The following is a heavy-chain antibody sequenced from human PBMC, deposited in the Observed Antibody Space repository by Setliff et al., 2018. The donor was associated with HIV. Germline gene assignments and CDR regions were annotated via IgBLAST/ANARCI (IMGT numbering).Heavy chain of an antibody. V-gene: IGHV3-30*19. CDR1: GFSLTSYG. CDR2: ISYDGTDK. D-gene: IGHD1-1*01. CDR3: AREEGTKGAFDI. Sequence: GESLKISCAASGFSLTSYGMHWVRQAPGKGLEWVASISYDGTDKYYTDSMKGRFTISRDNSKNTLYLQMDDLRAEDTAVYYCAREEGTKGAFDIWGQGTKVTVSS. J-gene: IGHJ3*02.